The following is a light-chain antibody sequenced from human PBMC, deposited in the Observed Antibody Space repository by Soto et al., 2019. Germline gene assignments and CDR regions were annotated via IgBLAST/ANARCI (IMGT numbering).Light chain of an antibody. CDR3: QQYGSSIMYT. Sequence: DIVLTQSLGTLSLSPGESATLSCRASRSLARNYLAWYQQKPGQAPRLLFYGASTRATGVPDRFSGSGSGTDFVLTISRLEPEDFAIYYCQQYGSSIMYTFGQGTKLEI. V-gene: IGKV3-20*01. J-gene: IGKJ2*01. CDR1: RSLARNY. CDR2: GAS.